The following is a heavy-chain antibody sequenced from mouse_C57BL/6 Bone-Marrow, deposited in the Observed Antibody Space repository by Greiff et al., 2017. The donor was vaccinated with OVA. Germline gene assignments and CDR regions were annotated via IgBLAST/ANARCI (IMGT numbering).Heavy chain of an antibody. V-gene: IGHV14-4*01. CDR1: GFNIKDDY. CDR3: TTPYDGNYEDYFDY. J-gene: IGHJ2*01. Sequence: EVQLQQSGAELVRPGASVKLSCTASGFNIKDDYMHWVKQRPEQGLEWIGWIDPENGDTDYASKFQGKATITADTSSNTAYLQLSSLTSEDTAVYYCTTPYDGNYEDYFDYWGQGTTLTVSS. CDR2: IDPENGDT. D-gene: IGHD2-10*01.